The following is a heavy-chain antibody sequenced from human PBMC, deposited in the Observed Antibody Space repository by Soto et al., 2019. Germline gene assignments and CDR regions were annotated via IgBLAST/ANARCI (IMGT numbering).Heavy chain of an antibody. CDR3: ARDIFHDYGDYGFDY. D-gene: IGHD4-17*01. J-gene: IGHJ4*02. V-gene: IGHV1-18*01. CDR1: GYTFTSYG. Sequence: ASVKVSCKASGYTFTSYGISWVRQAPGQGLEWMGWISAYNGNTNYAQKLQGRVTMTTDTSTSTAYMELRSLRSDDTAVYYCARDIFHDYGDYGFDYWGQGTLVTVSS. CDR2: ISAYNGNT.